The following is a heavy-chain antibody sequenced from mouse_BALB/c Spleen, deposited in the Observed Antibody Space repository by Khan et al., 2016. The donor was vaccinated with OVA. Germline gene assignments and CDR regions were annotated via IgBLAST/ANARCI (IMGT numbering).Heavy chain of an antibody. CDR1: GFTFSTYG. CDR3: TRLAYYYDSEGFAY. D-gene: IGHD1-1*01. V-gene: IGHV5-6*01. Sequence: EVQLLETGGDLVKPGGSLKLSCAASGFTFSTYGMSWVRQTPDKRLEWVATVSTGGGYTYYPDSVKGRFTISRDNAKNTLYLQMSGLKSGDTAMFNCTRLAYYYDSEGFAYWGQGTLVTVSA. CDR2: VSTGGGYT. J-gene: IGHJ3*01.